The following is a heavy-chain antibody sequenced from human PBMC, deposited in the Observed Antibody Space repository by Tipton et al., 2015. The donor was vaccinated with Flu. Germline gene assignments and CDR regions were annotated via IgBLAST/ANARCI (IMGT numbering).Heavy chain of an antibody. CDR2: VYTSGSSS. D-gene: IGHD4-11*01. Sequence: TLSLTCTVSRGSVSSGSYYWTWIRQPAGKGLEWIGRVYTSGSSSNYNPPLRSRVTISVDTSTNQFSLEMRSVTAADTAVYYCATDYTDTDAFDVWGPGTMVTVSS. CDR1: RGSVSSGSYY. CDR3: ATDYTDTDAFDV. J-gene: IGHJ3*01. V-gene: IGHV4-61*02.